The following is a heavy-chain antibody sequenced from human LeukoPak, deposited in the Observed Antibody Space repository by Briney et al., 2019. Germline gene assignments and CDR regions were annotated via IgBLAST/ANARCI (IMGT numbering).Heavy chain of an antibody. CDR3: ARDPRYSSGWYYPHYYGMDV. J-gene: IGHJ6*02. D-gene: IGHD6-19*01. V-gene: IGHV1-3*01. CDR2: INAGNGNT. Sequence: ASVKVCFKASGYTFTSYAMHWVRQAPGQRLEWMGWINAGNGNTKYSQKFQGRVTITRDTSASTAYMELSSLRSEDPAVYYCARDPRYSSGWYYPHYYGMDVWGQGTTVTVSS. CDR1: GYTFTSYA.